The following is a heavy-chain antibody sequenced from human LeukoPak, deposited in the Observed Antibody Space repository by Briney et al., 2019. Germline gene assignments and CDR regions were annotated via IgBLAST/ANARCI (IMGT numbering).Heavy chain of an antibody. D-gene: IGHD3-22*01. J-gene: IGHJ4*02. CDR2: IKSKTDGGTT. CDR1: GFTFSNAW. CDR3: TTLYYYDSSGYHFDY. Sequence: GGSLRFSCAASGFTFSNAWMSWVRQAPGKGLEWVGRIKSKTDGGTTDYAAPVKGRFTISRDDSKNTLYLQMNSLKTEDTAVYYCTTLYYYDSSGYHFDYWGQGTLVTVSS. V-gene: IGHV3-15*01.